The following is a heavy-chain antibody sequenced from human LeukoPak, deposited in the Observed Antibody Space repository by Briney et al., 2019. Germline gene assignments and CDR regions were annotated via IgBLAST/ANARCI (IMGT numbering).Heavy chain of an antibody. CDR2: IYHSGST. D-gene: IGHD3-22*01. CDR1: GGSISSSNW. Sequence: PSETLSLTCAVSGGSISSSNWWSWVRQPPGKGLEWIGEIYHSGSTNYNPSLKSRVTISVDTSKNQFSLKLSSVTAADTAVYYCARMTYYYDSSGYYYIQNAFDIWGQGTMVTVSS. V-gene: IGHV4-4*02. J-gene: IGHJ3*02. CDR3: ARMTYYYDSSGYYYIQNAFDI.